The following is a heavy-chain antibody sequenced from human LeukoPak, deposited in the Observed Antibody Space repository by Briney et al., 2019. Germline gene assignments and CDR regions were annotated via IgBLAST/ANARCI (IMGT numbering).Heavy chain of an antibody. Sequence: SETLSLTCAVYGGSFSGYYWSWIRQPPGKGLEGIGEINHSGSTNYNPSLKSRVTISVDTSKNQFSLKLSSVTAADTAVYYCARLGYCSSTSCSNYYYYGMDVWGQGTSVTVSS. D-gene: IGHD2-2*01. CDR3: ARLGYCSSTSCSNYYYYGMDV. CDR1: GGSFSGYY. J-gene: IGHJ6*02. V-gene: IGHV4-34*01. CDR2: INHSGST.